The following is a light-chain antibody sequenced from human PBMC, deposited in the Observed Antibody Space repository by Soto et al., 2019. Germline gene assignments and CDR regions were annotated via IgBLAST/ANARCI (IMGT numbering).Light chain of an antibody. CDR1: SSDVGGYNY. CDR2: DVS. Sequence: QSALTQPASVSGSPGQSITVSCTGTSSDVGGYNYVSWYQQHPGKAPKLMIYDVSNRPSGVSNRFSGSKSGNTASLTISGLRAEDEADYYCSSYTSSGTLVFGTGTQLTVL. V-gene: IGLV2-14*01. J-gene: IGLJ1*01. CDR3: SSYTSSGTLV.